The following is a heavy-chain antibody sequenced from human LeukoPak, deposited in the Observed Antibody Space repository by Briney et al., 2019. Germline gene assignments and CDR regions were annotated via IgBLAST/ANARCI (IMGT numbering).Heavy chain of an antibody. Sequence: GGSLRLSCAASGFTFSSYGMHWVRQAPGKGLEWVAVIWYDGSNKYYADSVKGRFTISRDNSKNTLYLQMNSLRAEDTAVYYCAKRMRTRLLAYWGQGTLVTVSS. CDR2: IWYDGSNK. CDR3: AKRMRTRLLAY. CDR1: GFTFSSYG. J-gene: IGHJ4*02. D-gene: IGHD1-26*01. V-gene: IGHV3-33*06.